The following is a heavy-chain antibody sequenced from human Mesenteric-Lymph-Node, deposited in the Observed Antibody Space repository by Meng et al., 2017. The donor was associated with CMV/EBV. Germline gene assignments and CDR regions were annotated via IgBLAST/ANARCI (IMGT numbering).Heavy chain of an antibody. CDR3: ARDVGLNWNPALDY. Sequence: GGSLRLSCAASGFTFSNYWMHWVRQAPGKGLEWVSRISSGGSSTSYSDSVKGRFTISRDNAKNTLYLQMNGLRAEDTAVYYCARDVGLNWNPALDYWGQGTLVTVSS. CDR1: GFTFSNYW. CDR2: ISSGGSST. D-gene: IGHD1-20*01. J-gene: IGHJ4*02. V-gene: IGHV3-74*01.